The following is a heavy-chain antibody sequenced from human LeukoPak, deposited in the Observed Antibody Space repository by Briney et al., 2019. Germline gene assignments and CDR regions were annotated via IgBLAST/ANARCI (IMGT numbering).Heavy chain of an antibody. CDR3: ARDRVDY. D-gene: IGHD6-6*01. CDR2: IYSGGST. CDR1: GFTVSSNY. Sequence: GGSLRLSCAASGFTVSSNYMTWVRQAPGRGLEWVSVIYSGGSTYYADSVEGRFTISRDNSKNTLYLQMNSLRTEDTAVYYCARDRVDYWGQGTLVTVSS. J-gene: IGHJ4*02. V-gene: IGHV3-66*02.